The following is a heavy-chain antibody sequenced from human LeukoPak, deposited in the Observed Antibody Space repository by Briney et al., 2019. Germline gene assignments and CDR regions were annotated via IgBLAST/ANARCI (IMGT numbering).Heavy chain of an antibody. J-gene: IGHJ5*02. Sequence: GASVKVSCKASGGTFSSYAISWVRQAPGQGLEWMGGIIPIFGTANYAQKFQGRVTITADESTSTAYMELSSLRSEDTAVYYCARDRLYYSWFDPWGQGTLVTVSS. CDR2: IIPIFGTA. V-gene: IGHV1-69*13. CDR3: ARDRLYYSWFDP. CDR1: GGTFSSYA. D-gene: IGHD1-26*01.